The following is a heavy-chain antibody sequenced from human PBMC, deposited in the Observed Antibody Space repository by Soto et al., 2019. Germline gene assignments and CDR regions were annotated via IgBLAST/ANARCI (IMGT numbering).Heavy chain of an antibody. Sequence: QVQLVQSVPDVKKPGASVNVSCKASGYTFTTYSFSWVRQAPGQGLEWVGWISTYNGDTNYAQRLQGRVTMTTDTSTSTAYMELRSLRSDDTAVYYCARGLYGDYWGQGTLVTVSS. CDR3: ARGLYGDY. CDR1: GYTFTTYS. D-gene: IGHD3-16*01. V-gene: IGHV1-18*01. CDR2: ISTYNGDT. J-gene: IGHJ4*02.